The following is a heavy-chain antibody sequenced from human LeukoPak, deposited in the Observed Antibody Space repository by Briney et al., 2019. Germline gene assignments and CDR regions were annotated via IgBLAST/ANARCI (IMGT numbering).Heavy chain of an antibody. CDR3: AKWGDYDVLTGYYVPDY. J-gene: IGHJ4*02. CDR1: GFTFSNYA. V-gene: IGHV3-23*01. CDR2: ILGSGGST. D-gene: IGHD3-9*01. Sequence: GGSLTLSCAASGFTFSNYAMSWVRQAPGKALEWVSAILGSGGSTYYADSVKGRFTVSRDNSKSTLYLQMNSLRAEDTALYYCAKWGDYDVLTGYYVPDYWGQGTLVTVSS.